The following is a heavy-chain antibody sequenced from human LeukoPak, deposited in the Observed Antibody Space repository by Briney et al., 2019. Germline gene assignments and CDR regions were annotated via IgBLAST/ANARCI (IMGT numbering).Heavy chain of an antibody. CDR2: ISYSGST. D-gene: IGHD3-10*01. Sequence: KPSETLSLTCTVSGASISSYYWSWIRQPPGKGLEWIGYISYSGSTNYNPSLKSRDPISADTSKNQVSLTLSSVTAADTAVYYCARHPELYFFDYWGQGTQVTVSS. CDR1: GASISSYY. J-gene: IGHJ4*02. V-gene: IGHV4-59*08. CDR3: ARHPELYFFDY.